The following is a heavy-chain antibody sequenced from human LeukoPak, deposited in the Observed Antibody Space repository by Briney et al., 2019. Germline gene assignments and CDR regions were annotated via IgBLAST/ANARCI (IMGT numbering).Heavy chain of an antibody. J-gene: IGHJ4*02. CDR1: LLLYSSCA. CDR2: ISGSGGSR. Sequence: PGGSLRLSCAASLLLYSSCAMRWLSQAPGKGLEWVSGISGSGGSRYYADSVKGRLTISRDNSKNTLYLQMNSLRAEDTAVYYCGSVQAYCRGGICYSIFDYLGQGALVTVSS. V-gene: IGHV3-23*01. CDR3: GSVQAYCRGGICYSIFDY. D-gene: IGHD2-15*01.